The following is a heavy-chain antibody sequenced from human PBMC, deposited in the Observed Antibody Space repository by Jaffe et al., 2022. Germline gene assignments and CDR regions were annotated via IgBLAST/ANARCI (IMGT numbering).Heavy chain of an antibody. CDR1: GFTFSNAW. CDR2: IKSKTDGGTT. V-gene: IGHV3-15*01. Sequence: EVQLVESGGGLVKPGGSLRLSCAASGFTFSNAWMSWVRQAPGKGLEWVGRIKSKTDGGTTDYAAPVKGRFTISRDDSKNTLYLQMNSLKTEDTAVYYCTTDTPRLTYYDFWSGYYREFPFDYWGQGTLVTVSS. CDR3: TTDTPRLTYYDFWSGYYREFPFDY. D-gene: IGHD3-3*01. J-gene: IGHJ4*02.